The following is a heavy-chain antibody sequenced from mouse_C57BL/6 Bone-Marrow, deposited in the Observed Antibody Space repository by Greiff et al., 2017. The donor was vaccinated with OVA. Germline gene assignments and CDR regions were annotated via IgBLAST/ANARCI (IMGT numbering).Heavy chain of an antibody. Sequence: VQLQQPGAELVRPGSSVKLSCKASGYTFTSYWMDLVKQRPGQGLERIGNIYPSDSETHYNQKFKDKATLTVDKSSSTAYMQLSSLTSEDSAVYYCARELTGTCAYWGQGTLVTVSA. J-gene: IGHJ3*01. CDR2: IYPSDSET. D-gene: IGHD4-1*01. V-gene: IGHV1-61*01. CDR1: GYTFTSYW. CDR3: ARELTGTCAY.